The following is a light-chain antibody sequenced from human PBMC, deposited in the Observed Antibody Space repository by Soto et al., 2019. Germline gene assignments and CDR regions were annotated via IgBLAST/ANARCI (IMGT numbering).Light chain of an antibody. J-gene: IGLJ1*01. Sequence: QSALTQPASVSGSPGQSITISCTGTSSDVGGYNSVSWYQHHPGKAPKLMIFDVSDRPSGDSSRFSGSKSGNTASLTISGLQAEDEADYYCSSYTTSSTPHYVFGPGTKVTVL. CDR3: SSYTTSSTPHYV. CDR1: SSDVGGYNS. CDR2: DVS. V-gene: IGLV2-14*03.